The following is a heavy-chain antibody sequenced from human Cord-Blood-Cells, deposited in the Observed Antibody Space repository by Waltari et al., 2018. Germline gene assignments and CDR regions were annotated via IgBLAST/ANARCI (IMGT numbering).Heavy chain of an antibody. CDR1: GFTLSSYG. CDR3: AKDQSSYGGYFDY. CDR2: ISYDGSNK. J-gene: IGHJ4*02. D-gene: IGHD4-17*01. V-gene: IGHV3-30*18. Sequence: QVQLVESGGGVVEPGRYLRPSGAASGFTLSSYGLHWVRQAPGKGLEWVAVISYDGSNKYYAYSVKGRFTISRDNSKNPLYLQMTSLRAEDTAVYYCAKDQSSYGGYFDYWGQGTLVTVSS.